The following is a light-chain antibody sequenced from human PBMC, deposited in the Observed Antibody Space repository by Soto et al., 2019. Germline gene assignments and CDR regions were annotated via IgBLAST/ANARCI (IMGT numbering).Light chain of an antibody. Sequence: EIILTQSPDTLSLSPGERATLSCRASQTVSSNLAWYQQKPGQAPRLLIYGASTRATGIPARYSGSGSGTEFNFTISSLQSEDFAVYYCQQYNKWPRTFGQGTKVDIK. CDR1: QTVSSN. CDR2: GAS. CDR3: QQYNKWPRT. V-gene: IGKV3-15*01. J-gene: IGKJ1*01.